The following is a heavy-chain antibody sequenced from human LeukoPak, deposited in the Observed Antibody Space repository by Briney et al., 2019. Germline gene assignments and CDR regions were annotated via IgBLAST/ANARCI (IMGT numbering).Heavy chain of an antibody. J-gene: IGHJ4*02. Sequence: TSEPLSLTCTVSGGSISSYYWSWIRQPAGKGLEWIGRIYTSGSTNYNPSLKSRVTMSVDTSKNQFSLKLSSVTAADTAVYYCARATYDSSGYYYSYYFDYWGQGTLVTVSS. CDR3: ARATYDSSGYYYSYYFDY. CDR1: GGSISSYY. D-gene: IGHD3-22*01. V-gene: IGHV4-4*07. CDR2: IYTSGST.